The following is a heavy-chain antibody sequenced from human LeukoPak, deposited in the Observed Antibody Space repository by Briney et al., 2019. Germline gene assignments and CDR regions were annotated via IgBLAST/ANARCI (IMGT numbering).Heavy chain of an antibody. CDR3: ASTYSSSYHYYYYGMDV. J-gene: IGHJ6*02. V-gene: IGHV1-2*02. CDR1: GYTFTGYY. D-gene: IGHD6-6*01. Sequence: ASVKVSCKASGYTFTGYYMHWVRQAPGQGLEWMGWINPNSGGTNYAQKFQGRVTMTRDTSISTAYMELSRLRFDDTAVYYCASTYSSSYHYYYYGMDVWGQGTTVTVSS. CDR2: INPNSGGT.